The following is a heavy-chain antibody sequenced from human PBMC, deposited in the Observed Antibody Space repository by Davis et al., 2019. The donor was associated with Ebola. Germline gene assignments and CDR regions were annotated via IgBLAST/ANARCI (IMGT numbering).Heavy chain of an antibody. CDR2: INHSGST. V-gene: IGHV4-34*01. CDR1: GGSFSGYY. J-gene: IGHJ4*02. CDR3: ARSSRRWSDNYHY. Sequence: MPGGSLRLSCAVYGGSFSGYYWSWIRQPPGKGLEWIGEINHSGSTNYNPSLKSRVTISVDTSKNQFSLKLSSVTAADTAVYYCARSSRRWSDNYHYWGQGTLVTVSS. D-gene: IGHD5-24*01.